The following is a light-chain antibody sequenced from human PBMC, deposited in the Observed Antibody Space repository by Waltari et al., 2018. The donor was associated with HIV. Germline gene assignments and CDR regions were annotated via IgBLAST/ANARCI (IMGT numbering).Light chain of an antibody. CDR2: TND. CDR1: SSNIRRHS. V-gene: IGLV1-44*01. CDR3: SAWDVSLNGVV. Sequence: QSVMTQPPSASGNPGQRVTIACSGTSSNIRRHSCPLYQHFPGTAPKLLIFTNDQRPSGVPDRFSASKSGTSASLSISGLHSGDEGVYYCSAWDVSLNGVVFGGGTKLTVL. J-gene: IGLJ2*01.